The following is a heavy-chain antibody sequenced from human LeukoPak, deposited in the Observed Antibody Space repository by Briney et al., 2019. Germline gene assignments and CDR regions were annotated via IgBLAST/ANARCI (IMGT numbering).Heavy chain of an antibody. J-gene: IGHJ3*02. CDR1: GFTFSSYG. V-gene: IGHV3-30*02. Sequence: GGSLRLSCAASGFTFSSYGMHWVRQAPGKGLEWVAFIRYDGSNKYYADSVKGRFTIYRENTKKNVYMQMNSLRAEDTAVYYCAKAGMEMATIKGAFDIWGQGTMVTVSS. CDR2: IRYDGSNK. CDR3: AKAGMEMATIKGAFDI. D-gene: IGHD5-24*01.